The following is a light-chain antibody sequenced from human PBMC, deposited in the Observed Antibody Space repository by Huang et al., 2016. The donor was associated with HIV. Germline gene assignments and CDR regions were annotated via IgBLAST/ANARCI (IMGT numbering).Light chain of an antibody. CDR3: QQYGSSPRLT. CDR2: GAS. J-gene: IGKJ4*01. Sequence: EIVLTQSPGTLSLSPGERATLSCRASQSVSSSYLAWYQQKPGQAPRLLIYGASSRATGIPDSISGSGSGTDFTLTISRLEPEDFAVYYCQQYGSSPRLTFGGGTRVEIK. V-gene: IGKV3-20*01. CDR1: QSVSSSY.